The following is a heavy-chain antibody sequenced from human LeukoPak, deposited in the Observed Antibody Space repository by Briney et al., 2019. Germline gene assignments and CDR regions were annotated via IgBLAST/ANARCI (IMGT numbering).Heavy chain of an antibody. CDR2: IYTSGNT. V-gene: IGHV4-61*02. Sequence: SETLSLTCTVSGGSISSGSYYWSWIRQPAGKGLEWIGRIYTSGNTNYNPSLKSRVTISVDTSKNQFSLRLSSVTAADTAVYCCRGSWYGSGGLDYFDSWGQGTLVTVSS. CDR1: GGSISSGSYY. J-gene: IGHJ4*02. D-gene: IGHD6-13*01. CDR3: RGSWYGSGGLDYFDS.